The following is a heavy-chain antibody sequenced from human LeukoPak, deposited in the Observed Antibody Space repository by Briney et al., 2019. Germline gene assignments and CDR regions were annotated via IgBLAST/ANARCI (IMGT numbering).Heavy chain of an antibody. J-gene: IGHJ4*02. CDR2: IFWNDDN. CDR3: AHAPHPTVINERGGGSFDY. D-gene: IGHD4-23*01. CDR1: GFSLSTSGVG. Sequence: SGPTLVNPTQTLTLTCTFSGFSLSTSGVGVGWIRQPPGKALEWLALIFWNDDNRYSPSLKSRLSITKDTSKNQVVLTMTNMDPVDTGTHYCAHAPHPTVINERGGGSFDYWGQGTLVTVSS. V-gene: IGHV2-5*01.